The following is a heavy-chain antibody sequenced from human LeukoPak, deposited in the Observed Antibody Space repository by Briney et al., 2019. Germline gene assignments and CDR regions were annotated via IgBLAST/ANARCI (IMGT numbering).Heavy chain of an antibody. CDR1: GYSFTSYW. D-gene: IGHD6-13*01. J-gene: IGHJ4*02. Sequence: PGGSLRLSCKGSGYSFTSYWIGWVRHMPGKGLEWMGIIYPGDSDTRYSPSFQGQVTISADKSISTAYLQWSSLKASDTAMYYRARSPLAAAGDYWGQGTLVTVSS. CDR2: IYPGDSDT. CDR3: ARSPLAAAGDY. V-gene: IGHV5-51*01.